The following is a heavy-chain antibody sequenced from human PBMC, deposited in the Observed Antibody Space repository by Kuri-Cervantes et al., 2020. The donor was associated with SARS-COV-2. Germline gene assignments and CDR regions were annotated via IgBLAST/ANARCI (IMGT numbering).Heavy chain of an antibody. CDR3: ARWKGTGYGSGTVPYYGMDV. V-gene: IGHV4-34*01. J-gene: IGHJ6*02. Sequence: GSLRLSCAVYGGSFSGYYWSWIRQPPGKGLEWIGEINHSGSTNYNPSLKSRVTISVDTSKNQFSLKLSSVTAADTAVYYCARWKGTGYGSGTVPYYGMDVWGQGTTVTVSS. D-gene: IGHD3-10*01. CDR2: INHSGST. CDR1: GGSFSGYY.